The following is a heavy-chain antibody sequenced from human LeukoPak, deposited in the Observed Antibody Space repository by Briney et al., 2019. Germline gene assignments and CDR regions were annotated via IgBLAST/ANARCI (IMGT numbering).Heavy chain of an antibody. CDR2: INHSGGT. D-gene: IGHD3-22*01. CDR1: GGSFSGFY. CDR3: ARETLNYYDSSGYYAFDI. Sequence: SETLSLTCAVYGGSFSGFYWSWIRQPPGKGLEWIGEINHSGGTNHNPSLKSRVTISVDTSKNQFSLKLSSVTAADTAVYYCARETLNYYDSSGYYAFDIWGQGTMVTVSS. V-gene: IGHV4-34*01. J-gene: IGHJ3*02.